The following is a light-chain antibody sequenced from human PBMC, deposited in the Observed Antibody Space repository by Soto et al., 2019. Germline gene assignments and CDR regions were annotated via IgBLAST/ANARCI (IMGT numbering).Light chain of an antibody. J-gene: IGKJ2*01. CDR2: DAS. Sequence: ETVLTQSPATLSLSPGDRATLSCGASQSINNNYLAWYQQKPGLAPRLLIYDASTRATGIPDRFSGSGSGPYFTLTISRLEPEDFAMYYCQQYSNFPPNTFGQGTRLEIK. CDR1: QSINNNY. V-gene: IGKV3D-20*01. CDR3: QQYSNFPPNT.